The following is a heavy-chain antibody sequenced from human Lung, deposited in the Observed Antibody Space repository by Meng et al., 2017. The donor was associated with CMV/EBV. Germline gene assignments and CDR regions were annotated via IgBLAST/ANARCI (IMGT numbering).Heavy chain of an antibody. D-gene: IGHD3-10*01. CDR1: GDSFRRHV. V-gene: IGHV1-69*13. CDR3: ATARTSSQSSGEFSWPYYYYRNGMDV. Sequence: SXXVSXKASGDSFRRHVISWVRLAPGQGLEWMGGIVPSFRAAKYEQKFQGRLTITADHSKNTTYMELSSLRSDDTAVYFCATARTSSQSSGEFSWPYYYYRNGMDVWXKGTXVTVSS. CDR2: IVPSFRAA. J-gene: IGHJ6*04.